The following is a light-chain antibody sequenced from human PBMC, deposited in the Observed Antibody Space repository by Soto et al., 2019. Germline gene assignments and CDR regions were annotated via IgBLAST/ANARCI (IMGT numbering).Light chain of an antibody. Sequence: QSALTQPASVSGSPGQSITISCTGTSSDVGGYNYVSWYQQHPGKAPKLMIYEVSNRPSGVSNRLSGSKSGNTASLTISGLQAEDEADYYGSSYTSSSTLVFGTGTKLTV. V-gene: IGLV2-14*01. CDR3: SSYTSSSTLV. J-gene: IGLJ1*01. CDR2: EVS. CDR1: SSDVGGYNY.